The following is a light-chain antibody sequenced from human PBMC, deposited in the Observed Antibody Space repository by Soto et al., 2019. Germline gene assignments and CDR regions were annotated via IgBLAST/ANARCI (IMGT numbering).Light chain of an antibody. CDR1: HSINTSF. V-gene: IGKV3-20*01. CDR3: QQHGYLPYT. CDR2: AAS. Sequence: EIFLTQSPGTLSLSRGDIANLSCRASHSINTSFLAWFQQTPGQAPRLLIYAASTRAAGIPDRFGGSGSGTDFTLTISRLAPEDFAVYYCQQHGYLPYTFAQGTKVDIK. J-gene: IGKJ2*01.